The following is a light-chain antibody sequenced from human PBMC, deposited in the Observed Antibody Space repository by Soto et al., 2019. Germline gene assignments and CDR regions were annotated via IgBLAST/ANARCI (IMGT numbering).Light chain of an antibody. V-gene: IGLV2-14*01. CDR1: SSDIGGYNY. Sequence: QSALTQPASVSGSPGQSITISCTGTSSDIGGYNYVSWYQQHPGKAPKLMIYDVSTRPSGVSHRFSGSKSGNTASLTISGLQAEDEADYYCSSYTGSSTPVVFGGGTKLTVL. J-gene: IGLJ2*01. CDR2: DVS. CDR3: SSYTGSSTPVV.